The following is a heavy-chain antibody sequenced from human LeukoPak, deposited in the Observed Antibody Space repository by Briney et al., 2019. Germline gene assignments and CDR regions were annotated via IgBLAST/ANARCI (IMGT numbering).Heavy chain of an antibody. J-gene: IGHJ4*02. CDR1: GYTFTSYG. Sequence: ASVKVSCKXSGYTFTSYGISWVRQAPGQGLEWMGWISAYNGNTNYSQKLQGRVTMTTDTSTSTAYMELRSLRSDDTAVYYCARGLGYDFWSGYSPGYYFDYWGQRTLVTVSS. V-gene: IGHV1-18*01. CDR2: ISAYNGNT. CDR3: ARGLGYDFWSGYSPGYYFDY. D-gene: IGHD3-3*01.